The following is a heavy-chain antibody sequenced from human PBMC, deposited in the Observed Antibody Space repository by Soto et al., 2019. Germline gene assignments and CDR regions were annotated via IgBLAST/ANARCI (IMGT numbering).Heavy chain of an antibody. Sequence: QVQLVQSGAEVKKPGSSVKVSCKASGGTFSSFVISWVRQAPGQGLEWMGRIIPSIGIINYAQKFQGRVTIPADTSTSTAYMALSRLRSDDTAVYYCAREGDMKFHSDSSDEPGYWGQGTLVTVSS. CDR1: GGTFSSFV. D-gene: IGHD3-22*01. CDR2: IIPSIGII. V-gene: IGHV1-69*04. CDR3: AREGDMKFHSDSSDEPGY. J-gene: IGHJ4*02.